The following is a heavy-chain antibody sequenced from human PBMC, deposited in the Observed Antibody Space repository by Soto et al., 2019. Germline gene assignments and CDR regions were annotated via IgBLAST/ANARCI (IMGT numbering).Heavy chain of an antibody. CDR1: GFTFSAYA. D-gene: IGHD2-21*02. CDR2: FTANARST. CDR3: ASLGVGDWANYYYYYGMDV. J-gene: IGHJ6*02. Sequence: GGSLRLSCAAPGFTFSAYAMTWVSQAPGKGLEGVSAFTANARSTYSADPVQARFTISRDNSKNTLFLQMNSLRAEDTAVYYCASLGVGDWANYYYYYGMDVWGQGTKGTVSS. V-gene: IGHV3-23*01.